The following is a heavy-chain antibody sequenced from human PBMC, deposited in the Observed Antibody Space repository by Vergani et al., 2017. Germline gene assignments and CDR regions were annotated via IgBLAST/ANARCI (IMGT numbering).Heavy chain of an antibody. D-gene: IGHD4-17*01. Sequence: QLQLQESGPGLVKPSETLSLTCTVSGGSISSSSYYWGWIRQPPGKGLEWIGSIYYSGSTYYNPSLKSRVTISVDTSKNQFSLKLSSVTAADTAVYYCARTGGDYLFDSIVDDVAHNRWFDPWGQGTLVTVSS. J-gene: IGHJ5*02. CDR2: IYYSGST. CDR3: ARTGGDYLFDSIVDDVAHNRWFDP. V-gene: IGHV4-39*01. CDR1: GGSISSSSYY.